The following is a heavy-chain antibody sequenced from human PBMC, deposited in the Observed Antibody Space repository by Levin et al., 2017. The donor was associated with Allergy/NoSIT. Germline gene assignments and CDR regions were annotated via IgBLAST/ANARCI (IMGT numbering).Heavy chain of an antibody. CDR2: ISNSDTP. CDR1: GFIFNDYY. Sequence: GGSLRLSCAASGFIFNDYYISWIRQAPGKGLEWVSYISNSDTPMYADSVKGRFTISRDNARKSVYLQMSSLRVEDTAMYYCARNYGHLDSWGQGTLVTVSS. CDR3: ARNYGHLDS. V-gene: IGHV3-11*01. D-gene: IGHD3-16*01. J-gene: IGHJ4*02.